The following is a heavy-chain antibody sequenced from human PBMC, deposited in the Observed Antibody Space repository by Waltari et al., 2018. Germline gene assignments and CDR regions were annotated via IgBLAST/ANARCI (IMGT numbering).Heavy chain of an antibody. CDR3: AKGGDGYNDPWIE. CDR2: ISGSGGST. V-gene: IGHV3-23*01. J-gene: IGHJ4*02. D-gene: IGHD5-12*01. Sequence: EVQLLESGGGLVQPGGSLRLSCEASGFTFGSYALTRVRQAPGKGLEWVSAISGSGGSTYYADSVKGRFTISRDNSKNTLYLQMNSLRAEDTAVYYCAKGGDGYNDPWIEGGQGTLVTVSS. CDR1: GFTFGSYA.